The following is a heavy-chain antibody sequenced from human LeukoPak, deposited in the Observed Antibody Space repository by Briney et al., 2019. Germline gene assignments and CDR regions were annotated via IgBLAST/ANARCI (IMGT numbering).Heavy chain of an antibody. CDR2: ISAYNGDT. V-gene: IGHV1-18*01. J-gene: IGHJ4*02. Sequence: ASVTVSCMASGDTFTSYGFSWVRQAPGQGLEWLGWISAYNGDTNYAQKFQGRVTMTTDTSTSTAYMELRSLRSDDTAVYYCARDYGDYRDYFDYWGQGTLVTVSS. D-gene: IGHD4-17*01. CDR1: GDTFTSYG. CDR3: ARDYGDYRDYFDY.